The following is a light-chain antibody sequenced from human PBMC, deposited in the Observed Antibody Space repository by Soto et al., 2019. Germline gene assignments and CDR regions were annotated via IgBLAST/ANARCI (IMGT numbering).Light chain of an antibody. CDR2: DVS. J-gene: IGLJ7*01. CDR1: SSDIGDYNY. Sequence: QSVLTQPTSVSGSPGQSITISCNGTSSDIGDYNYVSWYQHHPGKAPKLMIYDVSNRPSGISNRFFGSKSGNTASLTISGLQAEDEANYYCSSYTSTSRLEVFGGGTQLTVL. V-gene: IGLV2-14*01. CDR3: SSYTSTSRLEV.